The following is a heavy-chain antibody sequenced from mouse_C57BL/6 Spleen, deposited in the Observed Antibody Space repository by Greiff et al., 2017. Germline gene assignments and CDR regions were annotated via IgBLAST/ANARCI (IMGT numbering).Heavy chain of an antibody. CDR2: IDPENGDT. V-gene: IGHV14-4*01. J-gene: IGHJ2*01. D-gene: IGHD1-1*01. CDR3: TTYYGSSYGY. CDR1: GFNIKDDY. Sequence: DVQLQESGAELVRPGASVKLSCTASGFNIKDDYMHWVKQRPEQGLEWIGWIDPENGDTEYASKFQGKATITADTSSNTAYLQLSSLTSEDTAVYYCTTYYGSSYGYWGQGTTLTVSS.